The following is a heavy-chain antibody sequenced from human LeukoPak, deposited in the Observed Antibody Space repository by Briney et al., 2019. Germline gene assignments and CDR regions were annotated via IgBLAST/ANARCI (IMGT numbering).Heavy chain of an antibody. J-gene: IGHJ5*02. Sequence: QPGRSLRLSCAASGFTFSSYAMHWVRQAPGKGLEWVAVISYDGSNKYYADSVKGRFTISRDNSKNTLYLQMNSLRAEDTAVYYCSLRFWFDPWGQGTLVTVSS. CDR3: SLRFWFDP. D-gene: IGHD4-17*01. CDR2: ISYDGSNK. CDR1: GFTFSSYA. V-gene: IGHV3-30-3*01.